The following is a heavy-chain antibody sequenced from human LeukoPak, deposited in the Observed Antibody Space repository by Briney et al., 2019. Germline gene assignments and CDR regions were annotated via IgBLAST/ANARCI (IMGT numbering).Heavy chain of an antibody. J-gene: IGHJ5*02. CDR3: ARGGITTVTDWFDP. V-gene: IGHV3-21*01. Sequence: GGSLRLSCAASGFTFSSYAMSWVRQAPGKGLEWVSSISSSSSYIYYADSVKGRFTISRDNAKNSLYLQMNSLRAEDTAVYYCARGGITTVTDWFDPWGQGTLVTVSS. CDR2: ISSSSSYI. CDR1: GFTFSSYA. D-gene: IGHD4-17*01.